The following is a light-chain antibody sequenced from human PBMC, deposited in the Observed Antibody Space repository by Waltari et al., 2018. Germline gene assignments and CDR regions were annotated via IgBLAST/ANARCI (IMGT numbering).Light chain of an antibody. CDR3: CSYTSNSFSYV. CDR2: EVS. V-gene: IGLV2-14*01. CDR1: SRDVCGHNP. Sequence: QSALTQPASVSGSPGQAIAISCTGTSRDVCGHNPVSWYQQHPGNAPKLMIYEVSNRPSGVSNRFSGSKSGNTASLTISGLQAEDEADYYCCSYTSNSFSYVFGTGTKVTVL. J-gene: IGLJ1*01.